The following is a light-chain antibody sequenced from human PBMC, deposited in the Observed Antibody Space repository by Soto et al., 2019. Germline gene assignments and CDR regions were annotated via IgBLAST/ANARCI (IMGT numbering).Light chain of an antibody. CDR1: QSVSSN. J-gene: IGKJ5*01. CDR3: QQYGSSLT. V-gene: IGKV3-20*01. Sequence: EIVMTQSPATLSVSPGERATLSCRASQSVSSNLAWYQQKPGQAARLLIYGASTRPTGIPDRFSGSGSGTDFTLTISRLEPEDFAVYYCQQYGSSLTFGQGTRLEIK. CDR2: GAS.